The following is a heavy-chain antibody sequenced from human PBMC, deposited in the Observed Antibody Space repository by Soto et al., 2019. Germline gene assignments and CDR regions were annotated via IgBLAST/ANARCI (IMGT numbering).Heavy chain of an antibody. J-gene: IGHJ3*02. CDR1: GFTFSNAW. V-gene: IGHV3-15*01. CDR2: IKSKTDGGTT. CDR3: TTDYITIELAVAGDDAFDI. D-gene: IGHD6-19*01. Sequence: GGSLRLSCAASGFTFSNAWMSWVRQAPGKGLEWVGRIKSKTDGGTTDYAAPVKGRFTISRDDSKNTLYLQMNSLKTEDTAVYYCTTDYITIELAVAGDDAFDIWGQGTMVTVSS.